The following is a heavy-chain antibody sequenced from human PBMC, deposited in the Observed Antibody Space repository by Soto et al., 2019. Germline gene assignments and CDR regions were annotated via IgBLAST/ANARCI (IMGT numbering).Heavy chain of an antibody. J-gene: IGHJ4*02. Sequence: PSETLSLTCAVYGGSFSGYYWSWIRQPPGKGLEWIGEINHSGSTNYNPSLKSRVTISVDTSKNQFSLKLSSVTAADTAVYYCARFRHYYDSSLDYWGQGTLVTVSS. V-gene: IGHV4-34*01. CDR3: ARFRHYYDSSLDY. CDR1: GGSFSGYY. CDR2: INHSGST. D-gene: IGHD3-22*01.